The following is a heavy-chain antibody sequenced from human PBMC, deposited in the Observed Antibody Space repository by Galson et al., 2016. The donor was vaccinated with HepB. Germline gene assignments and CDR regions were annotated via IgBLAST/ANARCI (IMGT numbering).Heavy chain of an antibody. V-gene: IGHV4-39*07. CDR3: AREWQARLWYFDL. J-gene: IGHJ2*01. Sequence: SETLSLTCSVSGGSLSSAAYYWGWIRQPPGEGLEWIGSVSYSGSHYYNLSLKSRPTISVDTSKNQVSLKLRSVTAADTAFYYCAREWQARLWYFDLWDRGTLVTVSS. CDR1: GGSLSSAAYY. D-gene: IGHD5-24*01. CDR2: VSYSGSH.